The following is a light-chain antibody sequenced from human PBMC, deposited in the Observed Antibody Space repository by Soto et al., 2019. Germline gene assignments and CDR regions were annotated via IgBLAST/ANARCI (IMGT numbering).Light chain of an antibody. J-gene: IGKJ3*01. CDR2: AAS. CDR3: QQLKRYPLT. CDR1: QGISSS. Sequence: DIQLTQSPSFLSASVGDRVTITCRASQGISSSLAWFQQKPKKAPNLLIYAASTLHSAVPSAFSGSGSGTEFTLTFSSLQPEDFATYYCQQLKRYPLTFGPGTTVDIK. V-gene: IGKV1-9*01.